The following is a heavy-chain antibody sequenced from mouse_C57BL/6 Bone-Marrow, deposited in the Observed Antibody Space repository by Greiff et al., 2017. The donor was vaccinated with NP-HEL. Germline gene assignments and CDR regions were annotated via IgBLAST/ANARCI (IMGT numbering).Heavy chain of an antibody. CDR3: ARPSYYSNYPDFDY. J-gene: IGHJ2*01. D-gene: IGHD2-5*01. CDR2: IDPSDSYT. CDR1: GYTFTSYW. Sequence: QVQLQQPGAELVRPGTSVKLSCKASGYTFTSYWMHWVKQRPGQGLEWIGVIDPSDSYTNYNQKFKGKATLTVDTSSSTAYMQLSSLTSEDSAVYYCARPSYYSNYPDFDYWGQGTTLTVSS. V-gene: IGHV1-59*01.